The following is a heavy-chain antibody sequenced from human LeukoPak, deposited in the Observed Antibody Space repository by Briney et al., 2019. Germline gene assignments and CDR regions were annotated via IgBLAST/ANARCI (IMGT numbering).Heavy chain of an antibody. CDR2: INPNSRGT. Sequence: GGSLRLSCAVSGFTLTNYAVHWVRQAPGQGLEWMGWINPNSRGTNYAQKFQGRVTMTRDTSISTAYMELSSLTSDDTAVYYCARDPAQSYYTDVWGIGTTVTVSS. V-gene: IGHV1-2*02. J-gene: IGHJ6*03. CDR3: ARDPAQSYYTDV. CDR1: GFTLTNYA.